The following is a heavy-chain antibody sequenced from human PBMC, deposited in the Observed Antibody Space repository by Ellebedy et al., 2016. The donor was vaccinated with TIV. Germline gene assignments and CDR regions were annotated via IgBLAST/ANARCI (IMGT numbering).Heavy chain of an antibody. Sequence: AASVKVSCKASGYTFTRYYMHWVRQAPGQGLEWMGLTNPSDGSTSYAQKFQGRVTMTRDMSTNTVSMELSSLRSDDTAVYYCARDRLSGLGGGGVDVWGQGTTVTVSS. CDR1: GYTFTRYY. V-gene: IGHV1-46*01. CDR2: TNPSDGST. J-gene: IGHJ6*02. D-gene: IGHD3-10*01. CDR3: ARDRLSGLGGGGVDV.